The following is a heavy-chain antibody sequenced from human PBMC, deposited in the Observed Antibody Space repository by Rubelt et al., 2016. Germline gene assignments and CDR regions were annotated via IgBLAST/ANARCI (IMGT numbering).Heavy chain of an antibody. Sequence: QLQLQESGPGLVKPSETLSLTCTVSGGPISSSSYYWGWIRQPPGKGLEWIGRIYYSGRTYYNPSLKMRVTNSVDTSKNQFSLKLSSGTAADTAVYYCATHYYGMDVWGQGTTVTVSS. CDR1: GGPISSSSYY. CDR2: IYYSGRT. CDR3: ATHYYGMDV. J-gene: IGHJ6*02. V-gene: IGHV4-39*01.